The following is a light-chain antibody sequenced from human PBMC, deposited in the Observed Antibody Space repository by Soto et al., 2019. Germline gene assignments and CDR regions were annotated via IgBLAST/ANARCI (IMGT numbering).Light chain of an antibody. V-gene: IGLV1-40*01. J-gene: IGLJ1*01. CDR1: SSSIGAGYD. CDR2: GNS. Sequence: QSVLTQPPSVSGAPGQRVTISCTGSSSSIGAGYDVHWYQQRPGTAPKLLIFGNSNRPSGVPDRFSGSKSGTSASLTITGLHAEDEGDYYCQSYDSYRSARYVFGSGTKVTVL. CDR3: QSYDSYRSARYV.